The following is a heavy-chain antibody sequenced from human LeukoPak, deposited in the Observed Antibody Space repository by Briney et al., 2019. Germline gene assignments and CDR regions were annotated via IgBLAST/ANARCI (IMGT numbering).Heavy chain of an antibody. CDR2: IYTSGST. CDR3: ARPHRQTWYSSGWYFPRAGDAFDI. Sequence: ASQTLSLTCTVSGGSISSGSYYWSWIRQPAGKGLEWIGRIYTSGSTNYNPSLKSRVTISVDTSKNQFSLKLSSVTAADTAVYYYARPHRQTWYSSGWYFPRAGDAFDIWGQGTMVTVSS. D-gene: IGHD6-19*01. CDR1: GGSISSGSYY. J-gene: IGHJ3*02. V-gene: IGHV4-61*02.